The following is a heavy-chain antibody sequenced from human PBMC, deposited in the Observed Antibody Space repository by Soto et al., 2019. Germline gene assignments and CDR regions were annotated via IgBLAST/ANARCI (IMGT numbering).Heavy chain of an antibody. J-gene: IGHJ6*02. V-gene: IGHV1-18*01. CDR3: ARGPIAAAGRRGAYYYGMDV. Sequence: GASVKVSCKASGFTFTSSAVQWVRQARGQRLEWMGWISAYNGNTNYAQKLQGRVTMTTDTSTSTAYMELRSLRSDDTAVYYCARGPIAAAGRRGAYYYGMDVWGQGTTVTVSS. CDR1: GFTFTSSA. D-gene: IGHD6-13*01. CDR2: ISAYNGNT.